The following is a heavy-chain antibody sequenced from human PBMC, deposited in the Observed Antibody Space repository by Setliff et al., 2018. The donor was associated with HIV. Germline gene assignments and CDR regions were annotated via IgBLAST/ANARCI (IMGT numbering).Heavy chain of an antibody. Sequence: PGGSLSLSCAASGFTFSNYAMRWVRQAPGKGLAWVSGISGSGISTYNADSVKGRFTISRDNSKNTLYLQMNSLRAEDTAVYFCAKSKTKYSSSWYTDIRPDYFQHWGQGTLVTVSS. CDR2: ISGSGIST. D-gene: IGHD6-13*01. CDR1: GFTFSNYA. CDR3: AKSKTKYSSSWYTDIRPDYFQH. J-gene: IGHJ1*01. V-gene: IGHV3-23*01.